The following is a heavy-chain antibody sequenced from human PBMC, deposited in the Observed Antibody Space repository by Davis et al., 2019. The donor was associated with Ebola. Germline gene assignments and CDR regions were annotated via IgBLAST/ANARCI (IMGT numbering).Heavy chain of an antibody. CDR1: GFTFSSYY. CDR2: ISSSSSYI. J-gene: IGHJ4*02. CDR3: ARDGVPAAHDY. D-gene: IGHD2-2*01. Sequence: GESLKISCAASGFTFSSYYMNWVRQAPGKGLEWVSSISSSSSYINYADSVKGRFTISRDNAKNSLYLQMNSLRAEDTAVYYCARDGVPAAHDYWGQGTLVTVSS. V-gene: IGHV3-21*04.